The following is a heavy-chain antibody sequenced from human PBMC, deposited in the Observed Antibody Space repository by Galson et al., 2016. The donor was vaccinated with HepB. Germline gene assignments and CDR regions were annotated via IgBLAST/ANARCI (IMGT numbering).Heavy chain of an antibody. J-gene: IGHJ5*02. D-gene: IGHD6-13*01. V-gene: IGHV5-51*01. CDR3: ARMIVAAGTEDPSWFDP. Sequence: QSGAEVKKPGESLRISCKGSGNSFPNYGIGWVRQMPGKGLEWMGTIYPGDSSIKYSPSFQGKVTISADKSTRTAYLHWSSLKASDTAIYFCARMIVAAGTEDPSWFDPWGQGTLVTVSS. CDR1: GNSFPNYG. CDR2: IYPGDSSI.